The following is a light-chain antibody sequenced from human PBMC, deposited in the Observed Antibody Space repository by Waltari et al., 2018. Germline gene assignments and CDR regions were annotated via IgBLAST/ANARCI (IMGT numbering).Light chain of an antibody. CDR3: QQYNNWPLT. J-gene: IGKJ4*01. V-gene: IGKV3-15*01. CDR2: DAS. CDR1: QSVSIK. Sequence: EIVMTQSPANLSVSPGESATLACRASQSVSIKLAWYQQNPGQAPRLLISDASTRATVIPPRFSGSGSGTDFTLTISSLQSEDFAVYYCQQYNNWPLTFGGGTKVEIK.